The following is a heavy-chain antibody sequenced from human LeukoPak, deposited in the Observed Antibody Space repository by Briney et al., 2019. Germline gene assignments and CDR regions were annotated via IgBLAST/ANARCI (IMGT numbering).Heavy chain of an antibody. V-gene: IGHV3-15*04. Sequence: GGSLRLSCEASGFTFRNARMSWVRQAPGKGLEWVGRIESKTDGGTTDYAAPVRGRFTISSDDSKNTLYLQMNSLKTEDTAVYYCTTEGAWNYFDYWGQGTLVTVSS. CDR1: GFTFRNAR. CDR2: IESKTDGGTT. D-gene: IGHD1-1*01. CDR3: TTEGAWNYFDY. J-gene: IGHJ4*02.